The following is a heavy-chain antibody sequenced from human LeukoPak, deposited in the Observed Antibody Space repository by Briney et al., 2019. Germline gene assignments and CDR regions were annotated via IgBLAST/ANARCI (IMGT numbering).Heavy chain of an antibody. Sequence: GGSLRLSCAASGFTFSSYGMHWVRQAPGKGLEWVAVIWYDGSNKYYADSVKGRFTISRDNSKNTLYLQMNSLRAEDTAVYYCARGYSSGWSMYYFDYWGQGTLVTVSS. CDR1: GFTFSSYG. J-gene: IGHJ4*02. CDR3: ARGYSSGWSMYYFDY. V-gene: IGHV3-33*01. D-gene: IGHD6-19*01. CDR2: IWYDGSNK.